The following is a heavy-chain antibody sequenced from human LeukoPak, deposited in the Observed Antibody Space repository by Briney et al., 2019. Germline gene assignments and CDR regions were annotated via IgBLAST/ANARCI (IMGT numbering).Heavy chain of an antibody. CDR3: ARIAAAEPADEYFQH. V-gene: IGHV1-2*02. CDR1: GYTFSGYY. CDR2: INPNSGGT. D-gene: IGHD6-13*01. Sequence: GASVKVSCKASGYTFSGYYMHWVRQAPGQGLEWMGWINPNSGGTNYAQKFQGRVTMTRDTSISTAYMELSRLRSDDTAVYYCARIAAAEPADEYFQHWGQGTLVTVSS. J-gene: IGHJ1*01.